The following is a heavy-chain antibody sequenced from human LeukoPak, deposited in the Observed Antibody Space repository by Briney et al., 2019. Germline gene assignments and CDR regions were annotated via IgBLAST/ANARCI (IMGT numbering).Heavy chain of an antibody. D-gene: IGHD3-10*01. CDR1: GFTFSSYG. J-gene: IGHJ4*02. CDR3: AKSAVVRGTTGTFDY. CDR2: IWYDGNNK. V-gene: IGHV3-33*06. Sequence: GGSLRLSCAASGFTFSSYGMYWVRQAPGKGLEWVALIWYDGNNKYYADSVKGRFTISRDNSKNTLYLQMNSLRAEDTAVYYCAKSAVVRGTTGTFDYWGQGTLVTVSS.